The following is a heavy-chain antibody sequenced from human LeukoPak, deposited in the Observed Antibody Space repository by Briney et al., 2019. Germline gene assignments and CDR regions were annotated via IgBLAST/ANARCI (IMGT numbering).Heavy chain of an antibody. CDR3: ATFGIEWSLSY. CDR2: IDPGATYI. Sequence: GGSVRLSCAASGFVFSNSWMLWFRRLPGKGLVSVAHIDPGATYIVYADSVRGRFTISRDNAKNTLYLEMNSLRPEDTGEYYCATFGIEWSLSYWGQGAPVTVSS. D-gene: IGHD3-3*01. J-gene: IGHJ4*02. CDR1: GFVFSNSW. V-gene: IGHV3-74*01.